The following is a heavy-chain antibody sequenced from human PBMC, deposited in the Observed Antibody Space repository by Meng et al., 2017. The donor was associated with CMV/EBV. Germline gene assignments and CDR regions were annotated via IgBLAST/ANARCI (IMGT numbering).Heavy chain of an antibody. V-gene: IGHV3-7*01. CDR3: ARSSGPRYFQH. Sequence: LSLTCAASGFTFSSYAMSWVRQAPGKGLEWVANIKQDGSEKYYVDSVKGRFTISRDNAKNSLYLQMNSLRAEDTAVYYCARSSGPRYFQHWGQGTLVTVSS. CDR1: GFTFSSYA. CDR2: IKQDGSEK. J-gene: IGHJ1*01.